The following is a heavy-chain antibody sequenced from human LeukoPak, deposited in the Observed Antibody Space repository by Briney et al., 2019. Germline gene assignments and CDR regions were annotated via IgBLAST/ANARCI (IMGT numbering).Heavy chain of an antibody. J-gene: IGHJ4*02. CDR3: AKDVVPDSGWDLDH. CDR2: IYNSGART. Sequence: GGSLRLSCAASGFTFSTYSMTWVRQAPGKGLEWVSSIYNSGARTFYADSVKGRFIVSRDNSKNTLYLEMNSLRAEDTAIYFCAKDVVPDSGWDLDHWGQGTLVTVSS. CDR1: GFTFSTYS. V-gene: IGHV3-23*01. D-gene: IGHD6-19*01.